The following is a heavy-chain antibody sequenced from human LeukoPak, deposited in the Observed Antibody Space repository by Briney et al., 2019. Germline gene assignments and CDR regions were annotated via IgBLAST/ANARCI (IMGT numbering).Heavy chain of an antibody. J-gene: IGHJ4*02. Sequence: SETLSPTSTVSGVSISGYYWSWLRQPPGKGLEWSGYIYYSGTTNSNPSFKSRVTISVDTSKNQFSLKLSSVTAADTAVYYCARGVMATIVQFDYWGQGTLVTVSS. D-gene: IGHD5-24*01. CDR1: GVSISGYY. CDR2: IYYSGTT. V-gene: IGHV4-59*01. CDR3: ARGVMATIVQFDY.